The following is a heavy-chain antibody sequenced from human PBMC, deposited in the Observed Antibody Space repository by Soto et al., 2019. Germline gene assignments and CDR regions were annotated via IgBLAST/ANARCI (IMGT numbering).Heavy chain of an antibody. CDR1: GFTFDDYA. Sequence: EVQLVESGGGLVQPGRSLRLSCAASGFTFDDYAMHWVRQAPGKGLEWVSGISWNSGSIGYADSVKGRFTISRDHAKNSLYLQMNSLRAEDTALYYCAKDPLDDYSNYGTIDYWGQGTLVTVSS. D-gene: IGHD4-4*01. CDR2: ISWNSGSI. J-gene: IGHJ4*02. CDR3: AKDPLDDYSNYGTIDY. V-gene: IGHV3-9*01.